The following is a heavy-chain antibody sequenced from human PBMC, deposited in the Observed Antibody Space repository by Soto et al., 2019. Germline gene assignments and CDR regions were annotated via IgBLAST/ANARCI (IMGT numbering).Heavy chain of an antibody. CDR2: IIPIFGTA. D-gene: IGHD2-15*01. Sequence: QVQLVQSGAEVKKPGSSVKVSCKASGGTFSSYAISWVRQAPGQGLEWMGGIIPIFGTANYARKFQGRVTITADESTSTAYMELSSLRSEDTAVYYCARDQDIVVVVAANYYYYYGMDVWGQGTTVTVSS. CDR1: GGTFSSYA. CDR3: ARDQDIVVVVAANYYYYYGMDV. V-gene: IGHV1-69*01. J-gene: IGHJ6*02.